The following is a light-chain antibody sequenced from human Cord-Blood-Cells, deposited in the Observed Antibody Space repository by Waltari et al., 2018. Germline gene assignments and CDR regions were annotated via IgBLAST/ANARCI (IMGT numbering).Light chain of an antibody. CDR1: QSVSSN. J-gene: IGKJ2*01. V-gene: IGKV3-15*01. CDR2: GAS. Sequence: EIVMTHSPATLSLLPGERATLTCRASQSVSSNLAWYQQNPGPAPRHLIYGASPSATGIPAMFSGSGSGKEFTFTISSLQSEDFAVYYGQQYNNWPSYTFGQRTRLEIQ. CDR3: QQYNNWPSYT.